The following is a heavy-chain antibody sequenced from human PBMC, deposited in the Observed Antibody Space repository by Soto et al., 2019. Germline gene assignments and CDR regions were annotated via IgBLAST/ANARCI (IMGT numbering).Heavy chain of an antibody. CDR3: ARGQGGPKSRLRYSHYYMDV. Sequence: ASVKVSCKASGYTFTSYDINWVRQATGQGLEWMGWMNPNSGNTGYAQKFQGRVTMTRNTSISTAYMELSSLRSEDTAVYYCARGQGGPKSRLRYSHYYMDVWGKGTTVTVSS. CDR1: GYTFTSYD. V-gene: IGHV1-8*01. CDR2: MNPNSGNT. J-gene: IGHJ6*03. D-gene: IGHD3-9*01.